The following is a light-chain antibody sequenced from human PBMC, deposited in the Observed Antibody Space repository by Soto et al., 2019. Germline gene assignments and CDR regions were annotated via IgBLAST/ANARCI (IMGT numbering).Light chain of an antibody. V-gene: IGKV3-15*01. Sequence: EIVMTQSPATLSVSPGERATLSCRASQSVSSNLAWYQQKPCQAPRLLIYGASTRATGNPARFSGSGSGTEFTLTISSLQSEDFAVYYCQQYNNWWTFGQGTKVEIK. J-gene: IGKJ1*01. CDR2: GAS. CDR1: QSVSSN. CDR3: QQYNNWWT.